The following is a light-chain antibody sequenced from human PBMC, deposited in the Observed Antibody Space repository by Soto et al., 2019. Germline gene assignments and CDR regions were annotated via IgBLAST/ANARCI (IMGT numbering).Light chain of an antibody. V-gene: IGLV2-8*01. CDR2: ELS. Sequence: QSALTQPPSASGSPGQSVTISCTGTSSDIGGYNYVSWYQQHPDKAPKLMIYELSKRPSGVPDRFSGSKSGNTASLTVSGLQAEDDADYCCSSYAGSNNFVVFGGGTKLTVL. J-gene: IGLJ2*01. CDR1: SSDIGGYNY. CDR3: SSYAGSNNFVV.